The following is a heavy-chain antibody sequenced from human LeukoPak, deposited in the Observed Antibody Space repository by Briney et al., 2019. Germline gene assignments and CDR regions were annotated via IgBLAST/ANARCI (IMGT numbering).Heavy chain of an antibody. V-gene: IGHV1-2*02. Sequence: ASVKVSCKASGYTFTGYYMHWVRQAPGQGLEWRGWINPNSGGTNYAQKFQGRVTMTRDTSISTAYMELSRLRSDDTAVYYCARDPYDFWRGYRNYWGQGTLVTVSS. CDR1: GYTFTGYY. J-gene: IGHJ4*02. D-gene: IGHD3-3*01. CDR3: ARDPYDFWRGYRNY. CDR2: INPNSGGT.